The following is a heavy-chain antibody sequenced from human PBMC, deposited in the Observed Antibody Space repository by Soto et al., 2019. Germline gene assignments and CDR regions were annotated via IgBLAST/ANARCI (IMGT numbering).Heavy chain of an antibody. V-gene: IGHV1-69*01. CDR2: IIPIFGTA. CDR1: GGTFSSYA. Sequence: QVQLVQSGAEVKKHGSSVKVSCKASGGTFSSYAISWVRQAPGQGLEWMGGIIPIFGTANYAQKFQGRVTITADESTSTAYMELSSLRSEDTAVYYCARDLRPGSSGQYYFDYWGQGTLVTVSS. D-gene: IGHD6-19*01. CDR3: ARDLRPGSSGQYYFDY. J-gene: IGHJ4*02.